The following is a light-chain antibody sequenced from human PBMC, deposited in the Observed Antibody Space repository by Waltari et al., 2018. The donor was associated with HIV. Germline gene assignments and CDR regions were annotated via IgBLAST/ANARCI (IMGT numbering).Light chain of an antibody. CDR3: QSYDSSLSGVV. Sequence: QSVLTQPPSVSGAPGQRVTISCTGSSSNIGAGYDVHWYQQLPGTAPKLLTYGNRYRPSGVPDRFSGSKSGTSASLAITGLESEDEADYYCQSYDSSLSGVVFGGGTRLTVL. CDR2: GNR. V-gene: IGLV1-40*01. J-gene: IGLJ2*01. CDR1: SSNIGAGYD.